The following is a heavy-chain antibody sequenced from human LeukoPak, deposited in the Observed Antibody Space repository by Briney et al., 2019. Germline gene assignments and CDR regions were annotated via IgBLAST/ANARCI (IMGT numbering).Heavy chain of an antibody. CDR2: IKQDGSEK. V-gene: IGHV3-7*01. Sequence: GGSLRLSCAASGFTFSSYWMSWVRQAPGKGLEWVANIKQDGSEKYYVDSVKSRFTISRDNAKNSLYLQMNSLRAEDTAVYYCASHYDYVWGSYRQFDYWGQGTLVTVSS. CDR3: ASHYDYVWGSYRQFDY. J-gene: IGHJ4*02. CDR1: GFTFSSYW. D-gene: IGHD3-16*02.